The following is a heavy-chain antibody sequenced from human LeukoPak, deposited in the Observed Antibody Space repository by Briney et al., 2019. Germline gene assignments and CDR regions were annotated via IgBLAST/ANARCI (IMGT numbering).Heavy chain of an antibody. CDR2: ISGSSSHI. J-gene: IGHJ4*02. Sequence: GGSLRLSCEASGFTFSDCYLGWIRQAPGKGLEWISYISGSSSHINYADSVKGRFTISRDNAKKSVYLQMDSLRVEDTAVYYCARDQIGSWWGQGTLVIVSS. V-gene: IGHV3-11*06. CDR1: GFTFSDCY. CDR3: ARDQIGSW. D-gene: IGHD6-13*01.